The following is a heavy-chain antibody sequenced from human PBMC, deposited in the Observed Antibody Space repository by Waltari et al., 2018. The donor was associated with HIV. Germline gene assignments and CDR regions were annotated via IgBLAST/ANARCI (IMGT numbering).Heavy chain of an antibody. CDR3: ARGGFYGSGSKVN. CDR2: KKQDGSEK. D-gene: IGHD3-10*01. J-gene: IGHJ4*02. CDR1: GFTVSSYW. V-gene: IGHV3-7*04. Sequence: EVQLVESGGGLVQPGGSLRLSCAASGFTVSSYWMGWVRQAPGKGLEWVANKKQDGSEKYYVDSVNDRFTISRDNAENSLYLQMNSLRAEDTAVYYCARGGFYGSGSKVNWGQGTLVTVSS.